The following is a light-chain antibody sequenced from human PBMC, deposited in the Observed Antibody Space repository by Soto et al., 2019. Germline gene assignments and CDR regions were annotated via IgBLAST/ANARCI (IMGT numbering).Light chain of an antibody. CDR3: QQFNSYPPALT. CDR2: DAS. V-gene: IGKV1-13*02. J-gene: IGKJ4*01. Sequence: AIQLTQSPSSLSASVGDRVTITCRASQGISSALAWYQQKPGKAPKLLIYDASSLESGVPSRFSGSGSGIDFTLTISSLQPEDFATYYCQQFNSYPPALTFGGGTKVEIK. CDR1: QGISSA.